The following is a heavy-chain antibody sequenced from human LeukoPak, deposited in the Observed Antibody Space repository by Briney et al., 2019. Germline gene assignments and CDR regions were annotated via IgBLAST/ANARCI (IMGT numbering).Heavy chain of an antibody. CDR2: IYHSGST. Sequence: SETLSLTCAVSGYSISSGYYWGWIRQPPGRGLEWIGSIYHSGSTYYNPSLKSRVTISADTSKNQFSLKLSSVTAADTAVYYCARLFYYDSSGYYPFGGFDYWGQGTLVTVSS. J-gene: IGHJ4*02. CDR1: GYSISSGYY. V-gene: IGHV4-38-2*01. D-gene: IGHD3-22*01. CDR3: ARLFYYDSSGYYPFGGFDY.